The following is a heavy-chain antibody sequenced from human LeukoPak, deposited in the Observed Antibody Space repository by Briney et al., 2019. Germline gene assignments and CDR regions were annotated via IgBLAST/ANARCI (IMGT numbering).Heavy chain of an antibody. CDR2: IYYSGST. CDR1: GGSISSYY. V-gene: IGHV4-59*01. D-gene: IGHD6-19*01. Sequence: PSETLSLTCTVSGGSISSYYWSWIRQPPGKGLEWIGYIYYSGSTNYNPSLKSRVTISVDTSKNQFSQKLSSVTAADTAVYYCARLTYSSGWYKGDAFDIWGQGTMVTVSS. J-gene: IGHJ3*02. CDR3: ARLTYSSGWYKGDAFDI.